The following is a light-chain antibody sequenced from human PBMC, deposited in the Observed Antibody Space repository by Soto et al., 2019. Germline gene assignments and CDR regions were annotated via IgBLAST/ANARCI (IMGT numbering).Light chain of an antibody. V-gene: IGLV2-8*01. CDR2: EVT. CDR1: SSDVGGYDF. J-gene: IGLJ1*01. Sequence: QSVLTQPPSAYGSPGQSVAISCTGTSSDVGGYDFVSWYQQHPGKAPRLVIYEVTKRPSGIADRFSGSKSGNTASLTVSGLQAEDEADYYCSSYAGNRHFYVFGTGTKVTVL. CDR3: SSYAGNRHFYV.